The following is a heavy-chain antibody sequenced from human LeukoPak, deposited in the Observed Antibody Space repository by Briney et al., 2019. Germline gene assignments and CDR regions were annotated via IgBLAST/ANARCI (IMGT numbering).Heavy chain of an antibody. J-gene: IGHJ3*02. CDR3: ARGDDPNAFDM. Sequence: PGGSLRLSCAASGFTFSGYGMHWVRQAPGKGLDWVAVISYDGSKKYYADSVKGRFTISRDNSKNTLYLQMNSLRAEDTAVYYCARGDDPNAFDMWGQGTMVTVSS. V-gene: IGHV3-30*03. CDR2: ISYDGSKK. CDR1: GFTFSGYG. D-gene: IGHD1-1*01.